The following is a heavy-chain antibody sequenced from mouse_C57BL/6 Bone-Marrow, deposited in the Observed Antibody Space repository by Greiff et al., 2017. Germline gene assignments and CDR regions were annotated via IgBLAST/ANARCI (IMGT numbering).Heavy chain of an antibody. CDR2: IYPGSGST. CDR1: GYTFTSYW. V-gene: IGHV1-55*01. J-gene: IGHJ1*03. Sequence: QVQLQQSGAELVKPGASVKMSCKASGYTFTSYWITWVKQRPGQGLEWIGDIYPGSGSTNYNEKFKSKATLTVDTSSSTAYMQLSSLTSEDSAVYNCAGPYYGNYGCFDDWGTGTTVTVSA. CDR3: AGPYYGNYGCFDD. D-gene: IGHD2-10*01.